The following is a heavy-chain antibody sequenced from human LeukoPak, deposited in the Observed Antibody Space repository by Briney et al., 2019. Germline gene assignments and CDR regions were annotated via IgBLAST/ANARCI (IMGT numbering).Heavy chain of an antibody. V-gene: IGHV4-34*01. CDR2: INHSGST. Sequence: SETLSLTCAVYGGSFSGYYWSWIRQPPGKGLDWIGEINHSGSTNYNPSLKSRVTISVDTSKNQFSLKLSSVTAADTAVYYCARESGYRPFDPWGQGTLVTVSS. CDR3: ARESGYRPFDP. CDR1: GGSFSGYY. J-gene: IGHJ5*02. D-gene: IGHD3-22*01.